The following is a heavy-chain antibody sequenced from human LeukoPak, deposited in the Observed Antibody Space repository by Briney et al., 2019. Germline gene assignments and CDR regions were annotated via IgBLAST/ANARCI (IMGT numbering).Heavy chain of an antibody. CDR3: ARDFPPQGIVGANDAFDI. CDR2: ISSSSSYI. D-gene: IGHD1-26*01. V-gene: IGHV3-21*01. Sequence: GGSLRLSCAASGFTFSSYSMNWVCQAPGKGLEWVSSISSSSSYIYYADSVKGRFTISRDNAKNSLCLQMNSLRAEDTAVYYCARDFPPQGIVGANDAFDIWGQGTMVTVSS. J-gene: IGHJ3*02. CDR1: GFTFSSYS.